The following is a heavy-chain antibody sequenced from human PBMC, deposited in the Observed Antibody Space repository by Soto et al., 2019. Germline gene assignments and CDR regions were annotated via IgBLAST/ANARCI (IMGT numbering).Heavy chain of an antibody. Sequence: QVQLQESGPGLVQPSGTLSLTCVVSGGSITSTNWWTWVRQSPGKGLEWIGEIYHSGSTNYNSSRGTRFTTSVDSSKNQCAPKLCSVSAADTAVYYCVRLPRDAGGWYPTIFAYWGQGTLVTVSS. J-gene: IGHJ4*02. V-gene: IGHV4-4*02. D-gene: IGHD6-19*01. CDR3: VRLPRDAGGWYPTIFAY. CDR2: IYHSGST. CDR1: GGSITSTNW.